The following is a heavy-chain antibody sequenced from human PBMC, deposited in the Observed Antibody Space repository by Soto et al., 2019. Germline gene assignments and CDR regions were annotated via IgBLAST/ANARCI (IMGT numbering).Heavy chain of an antibody. J-gene: IGHJ5*02. CDR2: IIPIFGTA. CDR3: ARVTDYYDSSGYYSKRYNWFDP. Sequence: SVKVSCKASGGTFSSYAISWVRQAPGQGLEWMGGIIPIFGTANYAQKFQGRVTITADESTSTAYMELSSLRSEDTAVYYCARVTDYYDSSGYYSKRYNWFDPWGQGTLVTVSS. D-gene: IGHD3-22*01. CDR1: GGTFSSYA. V-gene: IGHV1-69*13.